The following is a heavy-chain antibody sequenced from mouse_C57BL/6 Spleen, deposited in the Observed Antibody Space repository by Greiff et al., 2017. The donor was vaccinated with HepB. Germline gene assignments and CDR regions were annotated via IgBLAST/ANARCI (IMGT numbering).Heavy chain of an antibody. CDR1: GYTFTDYE. D-gene: IGHD2-5*01. V-gene: IGHV1-15*01. CDR3: TRGGYSNYDWYFDV. Sequence: VQLQQSGAELVRPGASVTLSCKASGYTFTDYEMHWVKQTPVHGLEWIGAIDPETGGTAYNQKFKGKAILTADKSSSTAYMELRSLTSEDSAVYYWTRGGYSNYDWYFDVWGTGTTVTVSS. J-gene: IGHJ1*03. CDR2: IDPETGGT.